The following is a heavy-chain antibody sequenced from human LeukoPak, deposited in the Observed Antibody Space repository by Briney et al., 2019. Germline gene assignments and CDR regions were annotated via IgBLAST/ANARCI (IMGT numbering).Heavy chain of an antibody. CDR1: GFTVSSNY. J-gene: IGHJ4*02. CDR2: IYSGGST. CDR3: ARDGTYGDDFDY. V-gene: IGHV3-66*01. Sequence: GGSLKLSCAASGFTVSSNYMSWVRQAPGKGLEWVSVIYSGGSTYYADSVKGRFTISRDNPKNTLYLQMNSLRAEDSAVYYCARDGTYGDDFDYWGQGTLVTVSS. D-gene: IGHD4-17*01.